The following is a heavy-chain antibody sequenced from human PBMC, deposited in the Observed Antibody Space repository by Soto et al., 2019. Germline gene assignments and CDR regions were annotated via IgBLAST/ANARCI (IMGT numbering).Heavy chain of an antibody. J-gene: IGHJ6*04. V-gene: IGHV1-69*01. CDR2: IIPLFGTA. D-gene: IGHD6-19*01. Sequence: QVQLEQSGGEVKKPGSSVKVSCKASGVTFSKFIMTWVRQAPGLGLEWVGGIIPLFGTANYAQKFQGRVTITADESTSTSYLEVSNLRSEDTAVYYCAKVRYSSPLGYYYGMDVWGKGTAVTVSS. CDR3: AKVRYSSPLGYYYGMDV. CDR1: GVTFSKFI.